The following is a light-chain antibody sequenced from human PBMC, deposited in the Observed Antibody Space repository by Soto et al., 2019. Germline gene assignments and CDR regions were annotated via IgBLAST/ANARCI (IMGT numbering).Light chain of an antibody. J-gene: IGLJ1*01. CDR2: SNN. CDR1: SSNIGSNT. V-gene: IGLV1-44*01. CDR3: AAWDDSLNGYV. Sequence: QPVLTQPPSASGTPGQRVTISCSGSSSNIGSNTVNWYQQLPGTAPKLLIYSNNQRPSGVPDRFSGSKSGPSASLAISGLQSEDEADYYCAAWDDSLNGYVFGTGTKVTVL.